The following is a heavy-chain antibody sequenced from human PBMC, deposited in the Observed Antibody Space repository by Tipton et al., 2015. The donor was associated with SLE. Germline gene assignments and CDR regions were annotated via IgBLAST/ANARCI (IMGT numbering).Heavy chain of an antibody. Sequence: SLRLSCAASGFTFSSYAMSWVRQAPGKGLEWVSAISGSGGSTYYAYSVKGRFTISRDNSKNTLYLQMNSLRAEDTAVYYCAKEGSYGSGSPYGMDFWGQGTTVTVSS. V-gene: IGHV3-23*01. CDR1: GFTFSSYA. CDR3: AKEGSYGSGSPYGMDF. D-gene: IGHD3-10*01. CDR2: ISGSGGST. J-gene: IGHJ6*02.